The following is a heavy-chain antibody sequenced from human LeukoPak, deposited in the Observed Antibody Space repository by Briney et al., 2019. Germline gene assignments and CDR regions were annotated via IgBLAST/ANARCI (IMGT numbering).Heavy chain of an antibody. V-gene: IGHV3-66*01. CDR3: ARDIAVAGSFDY. CDR2: IYSGGST. CDR1: GFTVSSNY. Sequence: GGSPRLSCAASGFTVSSNYMSWVRQAPGKGLEWVSVIYSGGSTYYADSVKGRFTISRDNSKNTLYLQMNSLRAEDTAVYYCARDIAVAGSFDYWGQGTLVTVSS. J-gene: IGHJ4*02. D-gene: IGHD6-19*01.